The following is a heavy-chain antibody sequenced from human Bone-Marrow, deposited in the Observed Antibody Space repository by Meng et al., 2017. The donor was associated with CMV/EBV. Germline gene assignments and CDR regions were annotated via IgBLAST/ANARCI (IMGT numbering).Heavy chain of an antibody. Sequence: GGSLRLSCEVSGFTFSSYFISWVRQAPGKGLEWVAVISESGTNTYYADSVKGRFFISRDHSRDTLYLQMKNLRADDTATYYCAKDETACATSPFDYWGQGTLVTVSS. CDR1: GFTFSSYF. CDR2: ISESGTNT. J-gene: IGHJ4*02. CDR3: AKDETACATSPFDY. V-gene: IGHV3-23*01. D-gene: IGHD2-15*01.